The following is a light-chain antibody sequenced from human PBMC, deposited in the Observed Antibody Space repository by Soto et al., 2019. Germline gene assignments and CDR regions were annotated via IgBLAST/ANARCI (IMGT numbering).Light chain of an antibody. J-gene: IGLJ1*01. V-gene: IGLV2-14*01. CDR2: DVS. CDR3: SSYTSSSLYV. Sequence: QSALTQPASVPGSPGQSITISCTGTSSDVGGYNYVSWYQQHPGKAPKLMIYDVSNRPSGVSNRFSGSKSGNTASLTISGLQAEDEADYYCSSYTSSSLYVFGTGTQLTVL. CDR1: SSDVGGYNY.